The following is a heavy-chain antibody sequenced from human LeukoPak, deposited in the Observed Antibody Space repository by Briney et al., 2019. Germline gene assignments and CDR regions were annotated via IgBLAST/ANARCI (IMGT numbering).Heavy chain of an antibody. V-gene: IGHV4-31*03. CDR3: ARDEQGANFDY. Sequence: SETLSLTCSVSGGSVNSGSYYWSWIRQPPGKGLEWIGYISYSGITYYNPSLKSRVTISVDTSKNQFSLKLSSVTAADTAVYYCARDEQGANFDYWGQGTLVTVSS. D-gene: IGHD1/OR15-1a*01. CDR1: GGSVNSGSYY. CDR2: ISYSGIT. J-gene: IGHJ4*02.